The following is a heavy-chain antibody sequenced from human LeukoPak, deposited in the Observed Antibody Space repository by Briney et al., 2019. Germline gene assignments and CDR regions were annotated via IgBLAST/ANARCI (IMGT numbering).Heavy chain of an antibody. CDR1: GGSISSGGYY. D-gene: IGHD2-2*01. V-gene: IGHV4-30-2*01. CDR2: IYHSRST. J-gene: IGHJ3*02. Sequence: SETLSLTCTVSGGSISSGGYYWSWIRQPPGKGLEWIGYIYHSRSTYYNPSLKSRVTISVDRSKNQFSLKLSSVTAADTAVYYCAGYCSSTSCDAFDIWGQGTMVTVSS. CDR3: AGYCSSTSCDAFDI.